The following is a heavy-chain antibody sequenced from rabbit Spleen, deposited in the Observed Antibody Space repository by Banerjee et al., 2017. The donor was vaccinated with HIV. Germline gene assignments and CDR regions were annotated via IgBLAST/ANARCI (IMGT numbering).Heavy chain of an antibody. CDR2: IYVGSGST. V-gene: IGHV1S40*01. CDR1: GIDFTNYY. CDR3: ARASYSYDYDFVIYPTYFAL. D-gene: IGHD6-1*01. J-gene: IGHJ4*01. Sequence: QSLEETGGGLVQPGGSLTLSCKASGIDFTNYYITWVRQAPGKGLEWIGCIYVGSGSTHYASWAKGRFTMYKTSSTTVTLQLTSLTAADTATYFCARASYSYDYDFVIYPTYFALWGPGTLVTV.